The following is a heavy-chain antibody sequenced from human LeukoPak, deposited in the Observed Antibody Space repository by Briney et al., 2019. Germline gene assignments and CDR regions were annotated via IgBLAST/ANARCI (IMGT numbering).Heavy chain of an antibody. CDR1: GGSFSGYY. Sequence: SETLSLTCAVYGGSFSGYYWSWIRQPPGKGLEWIGEINHSGSTNYNPSLKSRVTISVDTSKNQFSLKLSSVTAADTAVYYCARRYCSGGSCYRGHYFDYWGQGTLVTVSS. D-gene: IGHD2-15*01. V-gene: IGHV4-34*01. CDR3: ARRYCSGGSCYRGHYFDY. J-gene: IGHJ4*02. CDR2: INHSGST.